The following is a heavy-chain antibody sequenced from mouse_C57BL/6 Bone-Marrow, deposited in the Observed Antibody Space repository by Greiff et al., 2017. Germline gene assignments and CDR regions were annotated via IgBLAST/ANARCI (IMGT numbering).Heavy chain of an antibody. J-gene: IGHJ3*01. V-gene: IGHV1-59*01. CDR2: IDPSDSYT. Sequence: QVQLQQPGAELVRPGTSVKLSCKASGYTFTSYWMHWVKQRPGQGLAWIGVIDPSDSYTNYNQKFKGKATLTVDTSSSTAYMQLSSLTSEDSAVYYCARLGSFAYWGQGTLGTVSA. CDR1: GYTFTSYW. CDR3: ARLGSFAY.